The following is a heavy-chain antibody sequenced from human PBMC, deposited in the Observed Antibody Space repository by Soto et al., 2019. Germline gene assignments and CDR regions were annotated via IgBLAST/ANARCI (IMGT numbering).Heavy chain of an antibody. J-gene: IGHJ4*02. CDR2: INHSGST. Sequence: PLETLSLTCAVSGGSFSGYYWSWIRQPPGKGLEWIGEINHSGSTNYNPSLKSRVTISIDTSKNQFSLKLTSVTGADTAVYYCTRRHVRGLTDVDYWGQGTLVTVSP. D-gene: IGHD3-10*01. CDR3: TRRHVRGLTDVDY. CDR1: GGSFSGYY. V-gene: IGHV4-34*01.